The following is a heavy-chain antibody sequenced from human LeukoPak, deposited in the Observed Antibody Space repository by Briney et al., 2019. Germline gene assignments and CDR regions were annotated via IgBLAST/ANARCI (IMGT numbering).Heavy chain of an antibody. CDR2: INPNSGGT. CDR1: GYTFTGYY. V-gene: IGHV1-2*02. Sequence: GASVKVSCKASGYTFTGYYMHWVRQAPGQGLEWMGWINPNSGGTNYAQKFQGRVTMTRDTSISTAYMELSRLRSDDTAVYYCARDSCSSTSCYWVYWGQGTLVTVSS. CDR3: ARDSCSSTSCYWVY. D-gene: IGHD2-2*01. J-gene: IGHJ4*02.